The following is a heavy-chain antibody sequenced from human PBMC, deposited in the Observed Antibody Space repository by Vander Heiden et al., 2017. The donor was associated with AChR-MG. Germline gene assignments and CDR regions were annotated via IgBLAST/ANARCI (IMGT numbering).Heavy chain of an antibody. CDR1: GGSISSAGYY. Sequence: QVQLQESGPGLVKPSQTLSLTCTVSGGSISSAGYYWSWIRQHPGKGLEWIGYIYHTGTTYYNPSLKSRVTILLDTSKNQFSLKLSSVTAADTAVYYCARVLARFPIHYFDNWGQGTLVTVSS. D-gene: IGHD2-15*01. J-gene: IGHJ4*02. CDR3: ARVLARFPIHYFDN. V-gene: IGHV4-31*03. CDR2: IYHTGTT.